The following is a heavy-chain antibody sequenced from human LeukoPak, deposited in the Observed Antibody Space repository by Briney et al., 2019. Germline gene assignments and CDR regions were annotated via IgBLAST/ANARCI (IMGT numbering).Heavy chain of an antibody. CDR2: IKSKTNGGTT. V-gene: IGHV3-15*01. Sequence: GGSLRLSCAASGFTFSNAWMSWVRQAPGKGLEWVGRIKSKTNGGTTDYAAPVKGRFTISRDDSKNTLYLQMNSLKTEDTAVYYCARKMTGTSGHFDYWGQGTLVSVSS. CDR1: GFTFSNAW. J-gene: IGHJ4*02. D-gene: IGHD2-8*02. CDR3: ARKMTGTSGHFDY.